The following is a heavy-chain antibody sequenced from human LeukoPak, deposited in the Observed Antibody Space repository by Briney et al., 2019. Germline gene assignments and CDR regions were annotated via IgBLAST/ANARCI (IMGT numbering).Heavy chain of an antibody. V-gene: IGHV3-23*01. CDR3: AKNPLVSGTIYFDS. CDR1: GFTFSSHA. J-gene: IGHJ4*02. Sequence: GGSLRLSCAASGFTFSSHATRWVRQAPGKGLEWVSRISGSGDNRNYADSVKGRFTISRDNPKSTLYLEMNSLRAEDTPIYYCAKNPLVSGTIYFDSGGQGTLLTVSS. CDR2: ISGSGDNR. D-gene: IGHD6-19*01.